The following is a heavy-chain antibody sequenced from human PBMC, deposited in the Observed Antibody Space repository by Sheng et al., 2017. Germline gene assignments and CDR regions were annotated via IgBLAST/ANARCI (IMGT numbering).Heavy chain of an antibody. V-gene: IGHV4-34*01. CDR1: GGSFSGYY. CDR2: INHSGST. D-gene: IGHD4-17*01. CDR3: ARDALPYGDYDCWFDP. J-gene: IGHJ5*02. Sequence: QVQLQQWGAGLLKPSETLSLTCAVYGGSFSGYYWSWIRQPPGKGLEWIGEINHSGSTNYNPSLKSRVTISVDTSKNQFSLKLSSVTAADTAVCYCARDALPYGDYDCWFDPWGQGTLVTVSS.